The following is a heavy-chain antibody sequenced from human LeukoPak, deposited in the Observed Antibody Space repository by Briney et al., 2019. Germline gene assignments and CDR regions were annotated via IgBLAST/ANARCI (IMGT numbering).Heavy chain of an antibody. CDR3: ARVRTGESYYYYYYMDV. CDR2: INPIFGTA. V-gene: IGHV1-69*13. J-gene: IGHJ6*03. CDR1: GGTFSSYA. Sequence: ASVKVSCKASGGTFSSYAISWVRQAPGQGLQWMGVINPIFGTANYAQKLQGRVTITADESTSTPYMVLSSLRSEDTAVYYCARVRTGESYYYYYYMDVWGKGTTVTVSS. D-gene: IGHD7-27*01.